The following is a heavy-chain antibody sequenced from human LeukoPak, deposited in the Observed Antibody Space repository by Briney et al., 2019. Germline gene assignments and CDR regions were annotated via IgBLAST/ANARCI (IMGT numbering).Heavy chain of an antibody. Sequence: SETLSLTRTVSGGSISTYYWNWIRQPPGKGLEWIGYIYYSGDTNYNPSLKSRVTMSVDTSKNKFSLKLTSVTAADTAVYYCARDRRGSSDMDVWGQGTTVIVSS. D-gene: IGHD1-26*01. CDR3: ARDRRGSSDMDV. CDR2: IYYSGDT. V-gene: IGHV4-59*01. CDR1: GGSISTYY. J-gene: IGHJ6*02.